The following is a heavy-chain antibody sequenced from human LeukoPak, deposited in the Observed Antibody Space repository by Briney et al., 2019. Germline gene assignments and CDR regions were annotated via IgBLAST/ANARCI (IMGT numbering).Heavy chain of an antibody. CDR1: GFTVSSNY. J-gene: IGHJ6*03. D-gene: IGHD1-26*01. CDR2: IYSGGSI. Sequence: GGSLRLSCAASGFTVSSNYMNWVRQAPGKGLEWVSVIYSGGSIYHADSVKGRFTISRDNSKNTLYLQLNSLRVEDTAVYYCAKNRGAGSHYYYHMNVWGKGTTVTVSS. CDR3: AKNRGAGSHYYYHMNV. V-gene: IGHV3-53*01.